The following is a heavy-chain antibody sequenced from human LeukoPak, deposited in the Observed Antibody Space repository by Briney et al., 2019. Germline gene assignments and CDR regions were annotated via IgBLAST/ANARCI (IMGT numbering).Heavy chain of an antibody. CDR3: ARAELAYCGGDCYSYAFDI. CDR1: GYTFTSYD. J-gene: IGHJ3*02. V-gene: IGHV1-69*13. CDR2: IIPIFGTA. Sequence: SVKVSCKASGYTFTSYDINWVRQAPGQGLEWMGGIIPIFGTASYAQKFQGRVTITADESTSTAYMELSSLRSEDTAVYYCARAELAYCGGDCYSYAFDIWGQGTMVTVSS. D-gene: IGHD2-21*01.